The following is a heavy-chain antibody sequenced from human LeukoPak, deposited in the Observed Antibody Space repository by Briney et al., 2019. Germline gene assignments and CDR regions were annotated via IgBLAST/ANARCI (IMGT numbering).Heavy chain of an antibody. J-gene: IGHJ5*02. V-gene: IGHV3-7*01. Sequence: GGSLRLSCAASGFTFRDYWMTWVRQAPGKGLEWVADIKQDGGDKNYMDSVKGRFTISRDNAKNSLYLQMDSLRAEDTAVYYCARAQYDFWSGYPLVSENWFDPWGQGTLVTVSS. CDR3: ARAQYDFWSGYPLVSENWFDP. CDR2: IKQDGGDK. CDR1: GFTFRDYW. D-gene: IGHD3-3*01.